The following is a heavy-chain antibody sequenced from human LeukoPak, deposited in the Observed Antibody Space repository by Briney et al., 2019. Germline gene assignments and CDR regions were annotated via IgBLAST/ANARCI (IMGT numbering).Heavy chain of an antibody. CDR3: AKDKMATIPNPAFDI. D-gene: IGHD5-12*01. CDR2: ISWNSGSI. J-gene: IGHJ3*02. CDR1: GFTFDDYA. Sequence: GGSLRLSCAASGFTFDDYAMHWVRQAPGKGLEWVSGISWNSGSIGYADSVKGRFTISRDNAKNPLYLQMNSLRAEDTALYYCAKDKMATIPNPAFDIWGQGTMVTVSS. V-gene: IGHV3-9*01.